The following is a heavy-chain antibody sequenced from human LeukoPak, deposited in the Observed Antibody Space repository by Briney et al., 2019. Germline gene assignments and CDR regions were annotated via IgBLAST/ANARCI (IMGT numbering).Heavy chain of an antibody. CDR3: AKGRFGYSSADMDV. V-gene: IGHV3-21*04. CDR1: GFTFSSYS. Sequence: KTGGSLRLSCAASGFTFSSYSMNWVRQAPGKGLEWVSSISSSSSYIYYADSVKGRFTISRDNSKNTLYLQMNGLRAEDTAMYYCAKGRFGYSSADMDVWGSGTTVTVSS. D-gene: IGHD2-15*01. CDR2: ISSSSSYI. J-gene: IGHJ6*03.